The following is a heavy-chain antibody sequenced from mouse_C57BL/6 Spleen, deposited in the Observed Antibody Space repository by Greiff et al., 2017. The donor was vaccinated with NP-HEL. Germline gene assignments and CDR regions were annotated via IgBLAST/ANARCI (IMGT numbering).Heavy chain of an antibody. CDR2: IDPSDSET. D-gene: IGHD2-4*01. CDR3: ARRNYDYDGGGFDY. J-gene: IGHJ2*01. Sequence: QVQLQQSGAELVRPGSSVKLSCKASGYTFTSYWMHWVKQRPIQGLEWIGNIDPSDSETHYNQKFKDKATLTVDKSSSTAYMQLSSLTSEDSAVYYCARRNYDYDGGGFDYWGQGTTLTVSS. CDR1: GYTFTSYW. V-gene: IGHV1-52*01.